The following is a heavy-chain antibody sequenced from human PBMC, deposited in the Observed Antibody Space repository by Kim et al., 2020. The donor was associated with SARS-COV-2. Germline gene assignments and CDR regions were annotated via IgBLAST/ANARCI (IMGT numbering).Heavy chain of an antibody. CDR3: ARVPINHAFYYYAMDV. CDR2: INHSGST. Sequence: SETLSLTCAVYGGSFSGYFWTWIRQPPGKGLEWIGEINHSGSTNYNPSLKSRVTISLDTSKNQFSLKVSSVTAADTAVYYCARVPINHAFYYYAMDVWGQGTTVTVSS. V-gene: IGHV4-34*01. CDR1: GGSFSGYF. J-gene: IGHJ6*02.